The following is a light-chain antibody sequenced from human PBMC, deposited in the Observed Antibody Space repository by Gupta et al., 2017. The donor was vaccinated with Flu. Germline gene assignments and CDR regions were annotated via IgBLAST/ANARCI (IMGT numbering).Light chain of an antibody. CDR3: QSADSSGTYPV. J-gene: IGLJ3*02. V-gene: IGLV3-25*02. CDR2: KDS. Sequence: SYELTQPPSVSVSPGQTARITCSGDALPKQYAYWYQQKPGQAPVLVIYKDSERPSGSPERFSGSSSGTTVTLTSSGVQAEDEADYYCQSADSSGTYPVFGGGTKLTVL. CDR1: ALPKQY.